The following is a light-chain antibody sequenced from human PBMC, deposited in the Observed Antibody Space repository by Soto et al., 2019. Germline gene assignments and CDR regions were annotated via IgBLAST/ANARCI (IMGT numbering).Light chain of an antibody. CDR1: SSDVGGYNF. J-gene: IGLJ3*02. V-gene: IGLV2-23*01. CDR2: EDI. Sequence: QSALTQPASVSGSPGQSIAISCTGTSSDVGGYNFVSWYQQHPGKAPKLLISEDIKRPSGVSIRFSGSKSGSTASLTISGLQAEDEADYYCCSYAGSSTLVFGGGTKLTVL. CDR3: CSYAGSSTLV.